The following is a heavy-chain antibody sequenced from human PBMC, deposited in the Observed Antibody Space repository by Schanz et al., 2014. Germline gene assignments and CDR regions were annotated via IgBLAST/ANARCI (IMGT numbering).Heavy chain of an antibody. CDR2: ISYSGST. CDR3: ARRSVSPSGNSYGYVVAWFDP. J-gene: IGHJ5*02. CDR1: GASISSVRYF. D-gene: IGHD5-18*01. Sequence: QLHLQESGPGLVKPSETLSLTCTVSGASISSVRYFWDWIRQPPGKGLEWIGTISYSGSTYYSPSLKSRVPISADKSKNQFSLKLRSVPAADTAVYYCARRSVSPSGNSYGYVVAWFDPWGQGTLVTVSS. V-gene: IGHV4-39*07.